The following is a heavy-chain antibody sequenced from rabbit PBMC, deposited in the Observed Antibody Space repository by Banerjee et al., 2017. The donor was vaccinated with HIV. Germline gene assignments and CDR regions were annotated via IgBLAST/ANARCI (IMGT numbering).Heavy chain of an antibody. D-gene: IGHD4-2*01. CDR2: IYAGSSGSA. J-gene: IGHJ4*01. Sequence: QSLEESGGDLVKPGASLTLTCTASGFSFSSNAMSWVRQAPGKGLEWIAYIYAGSSGSAYYASWAKGRFTISKTSSTTVTLQMTSLTAADTATYFCARGTAGNLWGPGTLVTVS. CDR3: ARGTAGNL. V-gene: IGHV1S40*01. CDR1: GFSFSSNA.